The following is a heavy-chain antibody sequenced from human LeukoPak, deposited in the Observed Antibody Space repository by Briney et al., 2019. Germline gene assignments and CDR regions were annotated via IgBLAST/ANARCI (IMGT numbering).Heavy chain of an antibody. V-gene: IGHV4-59*01. J-gene: IGHJ4*02. CDR2: IYYSGTT. CDR3: ARGGSYHGY. D-gene: IGHD1-26*01. Sequence: SETLSLTCTVSGDSTSGYYWSWIRQPPGKGLEWIGNIYYSGTTSHNPSLKSRVTISVDTSKNQFSLKLSSVTAADTATYYCARGGSYHGYWGQGTLVTVSS. CDR1: GDSTSGYY.